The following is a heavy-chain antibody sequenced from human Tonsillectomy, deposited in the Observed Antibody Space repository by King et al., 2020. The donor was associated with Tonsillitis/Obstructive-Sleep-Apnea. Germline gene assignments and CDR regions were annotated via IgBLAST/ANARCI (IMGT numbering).Heavy chain of an antibody. D-gene: IGHD5-12*01. Sequence: VQLVQSGAEVKKPGASVKVSCKTSDYTFTNDGINWVRQAPGQGLEWVGWISAYNGDTHYAQKVQGRVTMTTDTTTSTVYIELRSLRYDDTAGYYCARGNRDIAATIKVDYWGQGTLVTVSS. J-gene: IGHJ4*02. V-gene: IGHV1-18*01. CDR2: ISAYNGDT. CDR1: DYTFTNDG. CDR3: ARGNRDIAATIKVDY.